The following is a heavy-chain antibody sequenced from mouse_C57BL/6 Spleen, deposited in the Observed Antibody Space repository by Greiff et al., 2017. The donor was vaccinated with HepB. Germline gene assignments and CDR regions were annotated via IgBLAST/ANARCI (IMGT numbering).Heavy chain of an antibody. CDR2: IYPGSGST. J-gene: IGHJ2*01. CDR1: GYTFTSYW. D-gene: IGHD2-1*01. V-gene: IGHV1-55*01. Sequence: QVQLQQPGAELVKPGASVKMSCKASGYTFTSYWITWVKQRPGQGLEWIGDIYPGSGSTNYNEMFKSKATLTVDTSSSTAYMQLSSLTSEDSAVYYCARYYYGNPYYFDYWGQGTTLTVSS. CDR3: ARYYYGNPYYFDY.